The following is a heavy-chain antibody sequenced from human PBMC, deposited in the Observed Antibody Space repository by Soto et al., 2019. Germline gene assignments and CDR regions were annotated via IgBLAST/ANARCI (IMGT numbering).Heavy chain of an antibody. CDR2: INRSGST. Sequence: SVSLSRTGAVGGGCFSGCYWTWSRQPPGTGLEWIGEINRSGSTNYHPSLKSRVTISVDTSKNQFSLKLTSVTAADTAVYYCARDKITGIFDYWGQGTLVTVS. CDR1: GGCFSGCY. J-gene: IGHJ4*02. D-gene: IGHD2-8*02. V-gene: IGHV4-34*01. CDR3: ARDKITGIFDY.